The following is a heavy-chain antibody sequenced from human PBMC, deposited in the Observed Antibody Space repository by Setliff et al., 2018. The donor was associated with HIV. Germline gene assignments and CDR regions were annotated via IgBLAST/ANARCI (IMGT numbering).Heavy chain of an antibody. CDR2: IHTTGTT. D-gene: IGHD1-1*01. CDR3: ARRTYGRGRFDP. J-gene: IGHJ5*02. Sequence: SETLSLTCTVSGGSISSGSYYWSWIRQPAGEGLEWIGQIHTTGTTNCNPSLKSRVTISVDTSKNQFSLQLSPMTAADTAVYYCARRTYGRGRFDPWGQGTLVTVSS. V-gene: IGHV4-61*09. CDR1: GGSISSGSYY.